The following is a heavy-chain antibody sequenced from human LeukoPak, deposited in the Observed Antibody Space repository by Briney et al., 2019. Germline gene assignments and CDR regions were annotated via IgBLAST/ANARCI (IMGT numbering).Heavy chain of an antibody. D-gene: IGHD3-3*01. CDR3: AREEWGHYDFWSGYYTGNNWFDP. CDR1: GYTFTGYY. Sequence: ASVKVSCKASGYTFTGYYMHWVRQAPGQGLEWMGWINPNSGGTNYAQKFQGRVTMTRDTSISTAYMELSRLRSDDTAVYYCAREEWGHYDFWSGYYTGNNWFDPWGQGTLVTVSS. V-gene: IGHV1-2*02. CDR2: INPNSGGT. J-gene: IGHJ5*02.